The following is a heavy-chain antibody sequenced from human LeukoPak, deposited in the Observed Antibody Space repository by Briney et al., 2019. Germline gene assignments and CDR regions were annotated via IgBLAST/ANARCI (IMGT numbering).Heavy chain of an antibody. J-gene: IGHJ4*02. V-gene: IGHV3-64*01. CDR3: ARGITMVREFDY. D-gene: IGHD3-10*01. Sequence: GGSLRLSCAASGFTFSSYPMHWVRQAPGKGLEYVSAISSNGGSTYYANSVQGRFTISRDNSKNTLYLQMGSLRVEDMAVYYCARGITMVREFDYWGQGTLVTVSS. CDR1: GFTFSSYP. CDR2: ISSNGGST.